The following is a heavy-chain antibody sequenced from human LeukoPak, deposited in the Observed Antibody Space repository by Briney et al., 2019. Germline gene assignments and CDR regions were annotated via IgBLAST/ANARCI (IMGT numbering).Heavy chain of an antibody. V-gene: IGHV3-15*01. CDR3: TTCSGGSCWRDYYGMDV. Sequence: KPGGSLRLSCAASGFTFSNAWMSWVRQAPGKGLEWVGRIKSKTDGGTTDYAAPVEGRFTISRDDSKNTLYLQMNSLKTEDTAVYYCTTCSGGSCWRDYYGMDVWGQGTTVTVSS. CDR1: GFTFSNAW. J-gene: IGHJ6*02. CDR2: IKSKTDGGTT. D-gene: IGHD2-15*01.